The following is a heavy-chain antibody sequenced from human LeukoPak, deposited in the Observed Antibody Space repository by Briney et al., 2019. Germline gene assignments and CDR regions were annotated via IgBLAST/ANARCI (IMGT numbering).Heavy chain of an antibody. J-gene: IGHJ3*02. V-gene: IGHV4-59*01. CDR3: AREGYSGSYIMEGSAFDI. CDR1: GGSISSYY. D-gene: IGHD1-26*01. CDR2: IYYSGST. Sequence: SETLSLTCTVSGGSISSYYWSWIRQPPGKGLEWIGYIYYSGSTNYNPSLKSRVTISVDTSKNQFSLKLSSVTAADTAVYYCAREGYSGSYIMEGSAFDIWGQGTMVTVSS.